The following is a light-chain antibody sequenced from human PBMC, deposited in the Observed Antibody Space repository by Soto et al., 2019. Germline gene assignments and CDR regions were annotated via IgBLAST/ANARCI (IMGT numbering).Light chain of an antibody. CDR3: QQYGGSPGT. J-gene: IGKJ1*01. CDR1: QSVSASY. V-gene: IGKV3-20*01. Sequence: EIVLTQSPGTLSLSPGEIATLSCRASQSVSASYVAWYQQKPGQGPRLLIYGASSRATGIPDRFSGSGSGTDFTLTISRLEPDDFAVYYCQQYGGSPGTFGQGTKVEIK. CDR2: GAS.